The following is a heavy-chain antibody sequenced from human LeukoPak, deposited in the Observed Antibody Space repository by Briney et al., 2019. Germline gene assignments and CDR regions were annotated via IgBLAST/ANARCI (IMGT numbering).Heavy chain of an antibody. V-gene: IGHV1-18*01. D-gene: IGHD3-10*01. CDR1: GYTFTSYG. J-gene: IGHJ5*02. CDR2: ISAYNGNT. Sequence: ASVKVSCKASGYTFTSYGISWVRQAPGQGLEWMGWISAYNGNTNYAQKLQGRVTMTTDTSTSTAYMELRSLRFDDTAIYFCARGHSLRGGYVSRWLDPWGQGTLVTVSS. CDR3: ARGHSLRGGYVSRWLDP.